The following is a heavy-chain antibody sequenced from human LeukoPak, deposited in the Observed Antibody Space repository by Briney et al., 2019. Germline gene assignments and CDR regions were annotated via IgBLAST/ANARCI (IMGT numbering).Heavy chain of an antibody. V-gene: IGHV3-33*06. CDR1: GFTFSSYG. J-gene: IGHJ4*02. CDR2: IWYDGNNK. CDR3: AKASSDSSGYWDYFDY. D-gene: IGHD3-22*01. Sequence: HAGGSLRLSCAASGFTFSSYGMHWVRQAPGKGLEWVAVIWYDGNNKYYADSVKGRFTISKDNSKNTLYLQMNSLRAEDTAVYYCAKASSDSSGYWDYFDYWGQGTLVTVSS.